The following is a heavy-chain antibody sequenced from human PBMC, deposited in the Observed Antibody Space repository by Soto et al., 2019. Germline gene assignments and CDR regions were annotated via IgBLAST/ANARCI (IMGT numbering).Heavy chain of an antibody. J-gene: IGHJ3*02. V-gene: IGHV1-58*01. CDR1: GFTFTSSA. Sequence: SVKVSCKASGFTFTSSAVQWVRQARGQRPEWIGWIVVGSGNTNYAQKFQERVTITRDMSTSTAYMELSSLRSEDTAVYYCAAQIHGFYVYVWWSYSSDDFDIWGQGTMVTV. CDR3: AAQIHGFYVYVWWSYSSDDFDI. CDR2: IVVGSGNT. D-gene: IGHD3-16*01.